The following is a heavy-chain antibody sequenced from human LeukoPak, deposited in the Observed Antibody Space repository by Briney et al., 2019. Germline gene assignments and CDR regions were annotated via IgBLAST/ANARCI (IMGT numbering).Heavy chain of an antibody. CDR1: GGSISSYY. CDR3: ARSYGDYEWYYYYYMDV. D-gene: IGHD4-17*01. V-gene: IGHV4-59*01. J-gene: IGHJ6*03. Sequence: SDTLSLTCTVSGGSISSYYWSWIRQPRGKALEWIGHIYYSGSTNYNPSLKSRVTISVNTSKNQFSLKLSSVTAADTAVYYCARSYGDYEWYYYYYMDVWGKGTTVTVSS. CDR2: IYYSGST.